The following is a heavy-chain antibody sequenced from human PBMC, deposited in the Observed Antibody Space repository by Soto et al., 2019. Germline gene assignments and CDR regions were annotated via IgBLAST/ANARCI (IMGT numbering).Heavy chain of an antibody. CDR1: GGSISSGGYY. Sequence: SETLSLTCTVSGGSISSGGYYWSWIRQHPGKGLEWIGYIYYSGSTYYNPSLKSRVTISVDTSKNQFSLKLSSVTAADTAVYYCASVRGYCSSTSCFWLDPWGQGTLVTVYS. D-gene: IGHD2-2*01. CDR2: IYYSGST. V-gene: IGHV4-31*03. J-gene: IGHJ5*02. CDR3: ASVRGYCSSTSCFWLDP.